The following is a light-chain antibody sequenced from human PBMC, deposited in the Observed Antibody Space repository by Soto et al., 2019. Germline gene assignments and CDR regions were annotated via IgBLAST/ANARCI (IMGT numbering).Light chain of an antibody. V-gene: IGKV1-39*01. J-gene: IGKJ1*01. CDR1: QKIARY. Sequence: DIQMTQSPSSLSASVGDRVTITCRASQKIARYLNWYQNKPGKAPELLIYAASNLQDGVPSRFSGSGSGTEFTLTISSLQPEDFALYYCQQTYTTPASTFGQGTSVDVK. CDR2: AAS. CDR3: QQTYTTPAST.